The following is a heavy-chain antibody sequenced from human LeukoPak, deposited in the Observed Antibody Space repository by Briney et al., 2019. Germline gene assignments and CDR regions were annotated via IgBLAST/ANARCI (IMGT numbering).Heavy chain of an antibody. D-gene: IGHD1-26*01. Sequence: PGGSLRLSCAASGFTFSSYWMHWVRQAPGKGLLWVSCINTDGSVMRYADSVRGRFTISRDNAKNTLYLQMNSLRVEDTAVYYCAKKVVVGATSPYSDFQDWGQGTLVTVSS. CDR1: GFTFSSYW. CDR2: INTDGSVM. CDR3: AKKVVVGATSPYSDFQD. J-gene: IGHJ1*01. V-gene: IGHV3-74*01.